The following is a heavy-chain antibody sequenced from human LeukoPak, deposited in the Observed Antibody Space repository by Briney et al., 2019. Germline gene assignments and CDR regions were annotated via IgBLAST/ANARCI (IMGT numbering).Heavy chain of an antibody. D-gene: IGHD2-2*01. J-gene: IGHJ6*03. CDR1: GYNFTSYW. CDR3: ARRSYCSSTSCSNYYYYYMDV. V-gene: IGHV5-51*01. CDR2: FYPGDSDT. Sequence: GESLKISCKGSGYNFTSYWIAWVRQMPGKGLEWMGIFYPGDSDTRYSPSFQGQVTISADKSISTAYLQWSSLKASDTAMYYCARRSYCSSTSCSNYYYYYMDVWVKGTTVTVSS.